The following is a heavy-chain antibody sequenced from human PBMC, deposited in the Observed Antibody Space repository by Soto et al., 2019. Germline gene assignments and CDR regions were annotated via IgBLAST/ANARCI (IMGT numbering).Heavy chain of an antibody. Sequence: SQTLSLTCASSGDSVSINSAAWNWIRQSPSRGLEWLGRTYYRFKWYNDYAVSVKSRITINPDTSKNQFSLQLNSVTPEDTAVYYCARGIDCKDYYYFYGMDVWGQGTTVTVSS. J-gene: IGHJ6*02. CDR1: GDSVSINSAA. D-gene: IGHD2-21*02. CDR2: TYYRFKWYN. CDR3: ARGIDCKDYYYFYGMDV. V-gene: IGHV6-1*01.